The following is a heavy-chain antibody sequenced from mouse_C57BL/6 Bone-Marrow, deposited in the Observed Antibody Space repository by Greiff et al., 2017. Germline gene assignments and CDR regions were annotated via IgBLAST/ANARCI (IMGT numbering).Heavy chain of an antibody. CDR2: IYPGDGDT. V-gene: IGHV1-82*01. J-gene: IGHJ2*01. CDR3: AREKVIDY. Sequence: VKLMESGPELVKPGASVKISCKASGYAFSSSWMNWVKQRPGKGLEWIGRIYPGDGDTNYNGKFKGKATLTADKSSSTAYMQLSSLTSEDSAVYFCAREKVIDYWGQGTTLTVSS. CDR1: GYAFSSSW.